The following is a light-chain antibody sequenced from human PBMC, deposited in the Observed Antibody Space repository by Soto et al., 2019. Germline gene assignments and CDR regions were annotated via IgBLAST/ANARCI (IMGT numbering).Light chain of an antibody. Sequence: DIQMTQSPSTLSAYVGDRVTITCRASQNIYDWLAWYQQKPGQAPKLLIYKASSLESGVPLRFSGSGSGTEFTLTISILQPDYCATYYCQQYNDVFTFGPGTKVQIK. CDR2: KAS. CDR1: QNIYDW. CDR3: QQYNDVFT. V-gene: IGKV1-5*03. J-gene: IGKJ3*01.